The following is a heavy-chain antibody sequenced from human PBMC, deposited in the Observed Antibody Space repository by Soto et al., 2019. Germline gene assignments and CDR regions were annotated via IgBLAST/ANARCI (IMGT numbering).Heavy chain of an antibody. CDR2: IYYSGST. CDR3: ARTVYGDSSFDY. V-gene: IGHV4-30-4*01. CDR1: GGSISSGDYY. J-gene: IGHJ4*02. D-gene: IGHD4-17*01. Sequence: SETLSLTCTVSGGSISSGDYYWSWIRQPPGKGLEWIGYIYYSGSTYYNPSLKSRVTISVDTSKNQFSLKLSSVTAADTAVYYCARTVYGDSSFDYWGQGTLVTVSS.